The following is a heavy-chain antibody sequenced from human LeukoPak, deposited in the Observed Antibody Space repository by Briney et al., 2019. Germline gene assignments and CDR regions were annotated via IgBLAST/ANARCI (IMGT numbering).Heavy chain of an antibody. J-gene: IGHJ3*02. CDR2: IFHSGST. Sequence: SETLSLTCAVSAYSISNGYYWAWIRQPPGKGLEWIGSIFHSGSTYYNPSLKSRITISADSSKNQFSLRLSSVTAADTAVYYCTRHAQVADAFDIWGQGTMVTVSS. V-gene: IGHV4-38-2*01. CDR3: TRHAQVADAFDI. CDR1: AYSISNGYY.